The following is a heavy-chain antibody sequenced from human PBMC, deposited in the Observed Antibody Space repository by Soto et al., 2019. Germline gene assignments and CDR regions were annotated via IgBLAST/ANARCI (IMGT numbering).Heavy chain of an antibody. Sequence: GESLRLSCAASGFTFSNYAMSWVRQSPGKGLEWVSAIPGSGGSTYYAGSVKGRFTISRDNSKNTLYLQMNSLRVEDTAVYYCAKIGSSSSVSLPLVLLDFWGQGA. CDR3: AKIGSSSSVSLPLVLLDF. CDR2: IPGSGGST. V-gene: IGHV3-23*01. D-gene: IGHD6-6*01. J-gene: IGHJ4*02. CDR1: GFTFSNYA.